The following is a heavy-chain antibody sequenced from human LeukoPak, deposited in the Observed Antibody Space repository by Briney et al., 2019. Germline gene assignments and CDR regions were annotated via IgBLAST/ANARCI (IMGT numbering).Heavy chain of an antibody. D-gene: IGHD5-18*01. V-gene: IGHV1-2*02. CDR3: ARVFMDTAMVHDY. Sequence: ASVKVSCKASGYTFTGYYMHWVRQAPGQGLEWMGWINPNSGGTNYAQKFQGRVTMTRDTSISTAYMELSRLRSDDTAVYYCARVFMDTAMVHDYWGQGTLVTVSS. CDR2: INPNSGGT. J-gene: IGHJ4*02. CDR1: GYTFTGYY.